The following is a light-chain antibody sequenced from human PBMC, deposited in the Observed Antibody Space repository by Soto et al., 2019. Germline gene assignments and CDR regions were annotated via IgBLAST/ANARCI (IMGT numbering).Light chain of an antibody. J-gene: IGKJ1*01. V-gene: IGKV3-20*01. CDR2: GTS. CDR1: QSVSSSY. Sequence: EIVLTQSPGTLSLSPGERATLSCRASQSVSSSYLAWYQQKPGQGPRLLIYGTSSRATGVPGRFSGSGSGTDFTLTISRLEPEDFAVYYCQHYGGSPRTFGQGTKVEIK. CDR3: QHYGGSPRT.